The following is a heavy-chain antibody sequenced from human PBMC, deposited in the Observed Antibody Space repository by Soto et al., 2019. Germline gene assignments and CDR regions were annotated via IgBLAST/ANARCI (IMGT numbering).Heavy chain of an antibody. Sequence: EVQLVESGGGLVKPGGSLRLSCTGSGFPFSAYNINWVRQAPGKGLEWVSSITVGSSHIYQPNSMKGRCPISRDDAKNSVSLQIDSLRDEDTALYYCSRSPEVGVRGAYWGQGTLVTVSS. CDR2: ITVGSSHI. D-gene: IGHD3-16*01. CDR3: SRSPEVGVRGAY. CDR1: GFPFSAYN. V-gene: IGHV3-21*01. J-gene: IGHJ4*02.